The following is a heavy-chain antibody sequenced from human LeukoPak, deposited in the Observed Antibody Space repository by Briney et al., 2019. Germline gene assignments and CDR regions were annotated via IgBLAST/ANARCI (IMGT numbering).Heavy chain of an antibody. V-gene: IGHV1-46*01. D-gene: IGHD6-19*01. CDR2: INPTGGST. Sequence: GVSVKVSCKASRYTFTNYYMHWVRQAPGQGLEWMGIINPTGGSTRYAQKFQDRFTMTRDTSTSTVYMELSSLRSEDTAMYYCARTPLAGTGYFDYWGQGTLVTVSS. CDR1: RYTFTNYY. J-gene: IGHJ4*02. CDR3: ARTPLAGTGYFDY.